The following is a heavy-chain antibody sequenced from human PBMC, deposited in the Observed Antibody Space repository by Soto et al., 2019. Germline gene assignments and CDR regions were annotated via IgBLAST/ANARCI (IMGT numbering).Heavy chain of an antibody. D-gene: IGHD6-19*01. Sequence: EVQLLESGGGLVHPGGSLRLSCAASGFTFSYFAMSWVRQAPGKGLEWFSAISASGTNTYYAGSVKGRFTISRDNSKNTLYLQMNSLGDDDTAVYYCAKDRGGSGWSTLDNWGQGTLVTVSS. CDR1: GFTFSYFA. CDR2: ISASGTNT. V-gene: IGHV3-23*01. CDR3: AKDRGGSGWSTLDN. J-gene: IGHJ4*02.